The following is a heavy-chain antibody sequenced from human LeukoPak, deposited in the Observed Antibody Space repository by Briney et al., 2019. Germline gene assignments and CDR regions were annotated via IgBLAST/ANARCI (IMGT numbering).Heavy chain of an antibody. Sequence: PGGSLRLSCAASGFTFSSYWMSWVRQAPGKGLEWVANIKQDGSEKYYVDSVKGRFTISRDNAKNTLYLQMNSLRAEDTAVYYCARAKITLSYYYDSSGYDYWGQGTLVTVSS. D-gene: IGHD3-22*01. CDR3: ARAKITLSYYYDSSGYDY. J-gene: IGHJ4*02. V-gene: IGHV3-7*01. CDR2: IKQDGSEK. CDR1: GFTFSSYW.